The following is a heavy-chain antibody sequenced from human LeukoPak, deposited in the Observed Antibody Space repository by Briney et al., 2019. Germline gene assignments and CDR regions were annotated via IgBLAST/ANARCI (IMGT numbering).Heavy chain of an antibody. D-gene: IGHD3-22*01. Sequence: GGSLRLSCAASGFTLSSYWMSWVRQAPGKGLEWVANIKQDGSEKYYVDSVKGRFTISRDNAKNSLYLQMNSLRAEDTAVYYCARTFQRITMIVVVTYFDYWGQGTLVTVSS. J-gene: IGHJ4*02. CDR3: ARTFQRITMIVVVTYFDY. CDR1: GFTLSSYW. CDR2: IKQDGSEK. V-gene: IGHV3-7*01.